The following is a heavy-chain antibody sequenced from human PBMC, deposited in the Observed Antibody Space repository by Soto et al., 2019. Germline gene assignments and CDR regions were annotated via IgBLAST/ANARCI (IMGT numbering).Heavy chain of an antibody. CDR3: AREQLGYYYYYGMDV. D-gene: IGHD6-6*01. V-gene: IGHV1-3*01. CDR2: INAGNGNT. CDR1: GYTYTSYA. J-gene: IGHJ6*02. Sequence: QVQLVQCGAEVKKPGASVKVSCKASGYTYTSYAMHWVRQAPGQRLESMGWINAGNGNTKYSQKFQGRVTITRDTSASTAYMELSSLRSEDTAVHYCAREQLGYYYYYGMDVWGQGTTVTVSS.